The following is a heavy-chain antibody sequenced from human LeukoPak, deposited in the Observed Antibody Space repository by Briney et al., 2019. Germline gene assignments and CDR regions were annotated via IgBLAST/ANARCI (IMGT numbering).Heavy chain of an antibody. Sequence: SETLSLTCTVSGGSVSSGSYYWSWIRQPPGKGLEWIGYIYYSGSTNYNPSLKSRVTISVDTSKNQFSLKLSSVTAADTAVYYCARGRNRYYYDSSGYYYPDYYYGMDVWGQGTTVTVSS. D-gene: IGHD3-22*01. V-gene: IGHV4-61*01. J-gene: IGHJ6*02. CDR3: ARGRNRYYYDSSGYYYPDYYYGMDV. CDR2: IYYSGST. CDR1: GGSVSSGSYY.